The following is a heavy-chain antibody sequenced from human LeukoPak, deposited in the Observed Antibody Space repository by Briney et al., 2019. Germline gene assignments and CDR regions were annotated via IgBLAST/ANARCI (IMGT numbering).Heavy chain of an antibody. CDR1: GYTFTDYY. J-gene: IGHJ5*02. V-gene: IGHV1-2*02. D-gene: IGHD2-2*01. CDR3: ARDPKYCSSTSCGRGIWFDP. CDR2: INPNSGGT. Sequence: ASVKVSCKASGYTFTDYYLHWVRQAPGQGLEWMGWINPNSGGTNYAQKFQGRVTMTRDTSISTAYMELSRLRSDDTAVYYCARDPKYCSSTSCGRGIWFDPWGQGTLVTVSS.